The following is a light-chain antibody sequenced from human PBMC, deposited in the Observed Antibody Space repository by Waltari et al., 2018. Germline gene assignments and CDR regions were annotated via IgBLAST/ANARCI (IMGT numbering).Light chain of an antibody. J-gene: IGKJ2*01. CDR3: QQYGGSPPMYT. V-gene: IGKV3-20*01. CDR2: GAS. Sequence: IVLTQSPGTLSLSPGERATLSCRASQSISSNYLSWYQHKPGQAPRLLIYGASRRATGIPDRFSGSGSGTEFALTISSLEPEDFAVYFCQQYGGSPPMYTFGQGTKLEIK. CDR1: QSISSNY.